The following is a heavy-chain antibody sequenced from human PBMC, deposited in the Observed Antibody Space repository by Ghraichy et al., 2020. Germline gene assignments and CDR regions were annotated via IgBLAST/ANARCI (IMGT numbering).Heavy chain of an antibody. CDR2: IGADGGNT. V-gene: IGHV3-23*01. Sequence: GGSLRLSCSASGFTFSDYAMSWVRQAPGKGLEWVSVIGADGGNTVYADSVKGRFTISRDNSKNTLYLQMNSLGAEDTALYYCAKYYAPGSSRAFAISGQGTILSVS. CDR3: AKYYAPGSSRAFAI. J-gene: IGHJ3*02. CDR1: GFTFSDYA. D-gene: IGHD3-10*01.